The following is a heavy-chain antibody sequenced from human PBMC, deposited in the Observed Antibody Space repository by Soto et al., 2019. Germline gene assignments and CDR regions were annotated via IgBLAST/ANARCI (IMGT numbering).Heavy chain of an antibody. CDR3: ARGGLNSAAFDI. J-gene: IGHJ3*02. D-gene: IGHD2-21*01. Sequence: QVHLQESGPGLVKPSGTLSLTCDISGGSIKTSNWWSWVRQAPGKRLEWIGEIYHGGSTNYNPSLKYRLTLLVDKSKNQFSLNLTSVPAADTAVYYCARGGLNSAAFDIWGQGTMVTVSS. CDR1: GGSIKTSNW. CDR2: IYHGGST. V-gene: IGHV4-4*02.